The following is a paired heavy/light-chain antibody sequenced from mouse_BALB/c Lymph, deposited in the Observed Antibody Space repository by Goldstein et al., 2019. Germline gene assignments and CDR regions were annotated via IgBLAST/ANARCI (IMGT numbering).Heavy chain of an antibody. CDR1: GFTFSSYT. CDR2: ISSGGSYT. J-gene: IGHJ2*01. CDR3: TRDDSLRWDY. Sequence: DVKLVESGGGLVKPGGSLKLSCAASGFTFSSYTMSWVRQTPEKRLEWVATISSGGSYTYYPDSVKGRFTISRDNAKNTLYLQMSSLKSEDTAMYYCTRDDSLRWDYWGQGTTLTVSS. V-gene: IGHV5-6-4*01. D-gene: IGHD1-1*01.
Light chain of an antibody. Sequence: QIVLTQSPAIMSASPGEKVTMTCSASSSVSYMYWYQQKPGSSPRLLIYDTSNLASGVPVRFSGSGSGTSYSLTISRMEAEDAATYYCQQWSSYPPTFGAGTKLELK. CDR1: SSVSY. J-gene: IGKJ5*01. CDR3: QQWSSYPPT. V-gene: IGKV4-55*01. CDR2: DTS.